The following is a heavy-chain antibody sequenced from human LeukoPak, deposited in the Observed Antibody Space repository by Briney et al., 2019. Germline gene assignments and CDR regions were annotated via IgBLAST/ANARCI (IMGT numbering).Heavy chain of an antibody. Sequence: GGSLRLSCAASGFTFDDYGMSWVRQAPGKGLEWVSGIDRNGDSTGYADSVEGRFTISRDNAKNSLYLQMDSLRAEDTALYYCAREATWSGDYFDYWGQGTLVTVSS. J-gene: IGHJ4*02. CDR1: GFTFDDYG. CDR2: IDRNGDST. D-gene: IGHD7-27*01. CDR3: AREATWSGDYFDY. V-gene: IGHV3-20*04.